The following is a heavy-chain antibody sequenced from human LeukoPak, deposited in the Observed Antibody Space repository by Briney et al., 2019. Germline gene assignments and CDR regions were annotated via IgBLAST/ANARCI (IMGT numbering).Heavy chain of an antibody. D-gene: IGHD1-1*01. Sequence: SETLSLTCTVSGGSISSYYWGWIRQPPGKGLEWIGSIYYSGSTYYNPSLKSRVTISVDTSKNQFSLKLSSVTAADTAVYYCARDPRYNWNDGDYWGQGTLVTVSS. CDR1: GGSISSYY. CDR3: ARDPRYNWNDGDY. J-gene: IGHJ4*02. V-gene: IGHV4-39*07. CDR2: IYYSGST.